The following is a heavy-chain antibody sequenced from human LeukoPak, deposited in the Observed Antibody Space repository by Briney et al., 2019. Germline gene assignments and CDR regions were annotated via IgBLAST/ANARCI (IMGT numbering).Heavy chain of an antibody. CDR2: IYHSGST. Sequence: PSETLSLTCTVSGGSISSSSYYWGWIRQPPGTGLEWIGSIYHSGSTYHNPSLKSRVTISVDTSKNQFSLNLNSVTAADTAVYYCARVDGYHLGDFDIWGQGTMVTVSS. CDR3: ARVDGYHLGDFDI. V-gene: IGHV4-39*02. J-gene: IGHJ3*02. D-gene: IGHD5-24*01. CDR1: GGSISSSSYY.